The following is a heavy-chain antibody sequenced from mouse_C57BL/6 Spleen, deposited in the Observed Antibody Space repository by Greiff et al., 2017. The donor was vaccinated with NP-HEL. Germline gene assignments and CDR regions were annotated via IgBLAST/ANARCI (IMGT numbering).Heavy chain of an antibody. Sequence: VQLVESGAELARPGASVKMSCTASGYTFTSYTMHWVTQRPGQGLEWIGYINPSSGYTKYNQKFKDKATLTADKSSSTAYMQLSSLTSEDSAVYYCARNDGNYGAWFAYWGQGTLVTVSA. CDR3: ARNDGNYGAWFAY. CDR1: GYTFTSYT. D-gene: IGHD2-1*01. J-gene: IGHJ3*01. V-gene: IGHV1-4*01. CDR2: INPSSGYT.